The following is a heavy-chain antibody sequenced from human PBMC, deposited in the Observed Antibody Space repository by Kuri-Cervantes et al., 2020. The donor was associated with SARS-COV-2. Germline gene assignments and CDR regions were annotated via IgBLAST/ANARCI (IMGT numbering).Heavy chain of an antibody. D-gene: IGHD6-19*01. Sequence: GGSLRLSCAASGFTFSNAWMSWVRQAPGKGLEWVGRIKSKTDGGTTDYAAPVKGRFTISRDDSKNTLYLQMNSLKTEDTAVYYCARSIIAVAGFGGRDYWGQGTLVPSPQ. CDR3: ARSIIAVAGFGGRDY. CDR1: GFTFSNAW. V-gene: IGHV3-15*01. CDR2: IKSKTDGGTT. J-gene: IGHJ4*02.